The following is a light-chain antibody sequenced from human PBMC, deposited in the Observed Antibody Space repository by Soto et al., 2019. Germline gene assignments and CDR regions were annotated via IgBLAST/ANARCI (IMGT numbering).Light chain of an antibody. CDR1: QSVSSY. V-gene: IGKV1-9*01. CDR2: AAS. CDR3: QQFNSYRRT. J-gene: IGKJ1*01. Sequence: DMQLTQSPSFLSSSLGDRATITCRASQSVSSYLAWYQQKPGQAPTLLIYAASTLQTGVPSRFSGGGSGTASTLTISRLQPEDVAHYYCQQFNSYRRTFGQGNKVEIK.